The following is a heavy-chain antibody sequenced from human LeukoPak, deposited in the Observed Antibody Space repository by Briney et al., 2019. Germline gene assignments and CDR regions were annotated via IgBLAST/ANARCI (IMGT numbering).Heavy chain of an antibody. D-gene: IGHD7-27*01. J-gene: IGHJ4*02. CDR2: IYYTGT. V-gene: IGHV4-59*02. Sequence: SETLSLTCTVSGGSVTDYYWSWIRQSPGRGLEWIGYIYYTGTSYNPSLKSRVTISADTSKNQFSLKLISVTAADTAVYYCASRKLGNDYWGQGTLVTVSS. CDR3: ASRKLGNDY. CDR1: GGSVTDYY.